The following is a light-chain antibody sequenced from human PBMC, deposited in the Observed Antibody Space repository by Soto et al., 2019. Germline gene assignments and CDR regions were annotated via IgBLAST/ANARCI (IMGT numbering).Light chain of an antibody. CDR1: QSISNY. J-gene: IGKJ1*01. CDR3: QLRSNWPPTWT. V-gene: IGKV3-11*01. Sequence: EIVLTQSPATLSLSPGERATLSCRASQSISNYLAWYQHRPGQAPRPLIYDASTRATGIPARFSGSGSGTDFTLTISSLEPEDFAVYFCQLRSNWPPTWTFGQGTKVEVK. CDR2: DAS.